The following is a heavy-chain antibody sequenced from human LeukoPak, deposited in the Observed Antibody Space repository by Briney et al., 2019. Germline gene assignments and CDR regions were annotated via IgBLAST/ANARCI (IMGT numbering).Heavy chain of an antibody. Sequence: PGGSLRLSCAASGFIFSGHGMHWVRQAPGKGLEWVAVISYDGSSKNYGDSVKGRFTISRDNSKNTVYLQMNSLRVEDTALYYCARGIFTGGTYYGYWGQGTLVTVSS. CDR2: ISYDGSSK. CDR1: GFIFSGHG. CDR3: ARGIFTGGTYYGY. J-gene: IGHJ4*02. V-gene: IGHV3-30*03. D-gene: IGHD1-26*01.